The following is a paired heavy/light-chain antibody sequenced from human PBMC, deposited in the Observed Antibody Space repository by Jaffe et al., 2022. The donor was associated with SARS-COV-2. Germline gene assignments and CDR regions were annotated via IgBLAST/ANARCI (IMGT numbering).Light chain of an antibody. Sequence: DIVMTQSPDSLAVSLGERATINCKSSQSVLYSTNNKNYLAWYQLKPGQPPRLLIYWASTRESGVPDRFSGSGSGTDFTLTISSLQAEDVAIYYCQQYYSTPWTFGQGTKVEIK. CDR2: WAS. CDR1: QSVLYSTNNKNY. J-gene: IGKJ1*01. CDR3: QQYYSTPWT. V-gene: IGKV4-1*01.
Heavy chain of an antibody. CDR2: IDWKSGST. D-gene: IGHD2-2*01. CDR3: AKDASERGGLYYFDY. Sequence: EVQLVESGGGSVQPGRSLRLSCAASGFPFDDYAMHWVRQVSGKGLEWVAYIDWKSGSTAYADSVKGRFTISRDNAKNTLHLQMNSLTTEDTALYYCAKDASERGGLYYFDYWGQGALVTVSS. CDR1: GFPFDDYA. J-gene: IGHJ4*02. V-gene: IGHV3-9*01.